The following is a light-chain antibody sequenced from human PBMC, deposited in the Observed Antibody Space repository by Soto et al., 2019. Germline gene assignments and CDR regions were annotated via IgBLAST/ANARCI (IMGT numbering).Light chain of an antibody. V-gene: IGKV3-11*01. CDR1: QSVSSY. CDR2: DAS. J-gene: IGKJ5*01. Sequence: EIVLTQSPATLSLSPGERATLSCRASQSVSSYLAWYQQKPGQAPRLLIYDASNRATGIPARFSGSGSGTYFALTISSLEHEDFAVYYCQQRSNWPPRITFGQGTRLEI. CDR3: QQRSNWPPRIT.